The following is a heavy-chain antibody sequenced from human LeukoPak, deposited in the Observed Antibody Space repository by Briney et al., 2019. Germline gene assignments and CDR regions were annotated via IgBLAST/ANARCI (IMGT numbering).Heavy chain of an antibody. Sequence: PSETLSLTCTVSGTSINDYYWSWIRQPPGKRLEWIGYIYFSGHTNYSPPLKSRVTMSLDAPRDHFTLQLNSVTAADTAVYYCARGHAYSGHALAYWGQGILVTVSS. V-gene: IGHV4-59*01. CDR2: IYFSGHT. CDR1: GTSINDYY. D-gene: IGHD5-12*01. CDR3: ARGHAYSGHALAY. J-gene: IGHJ4*02.